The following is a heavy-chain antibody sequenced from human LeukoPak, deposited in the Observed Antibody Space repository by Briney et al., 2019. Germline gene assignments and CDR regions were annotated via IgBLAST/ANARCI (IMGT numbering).Heavy chain of an antibody. CDR1: GGSISSGSYY. J-gene: IGHJ4*02. V-gene: IGHV4-30-2*03. CDR3: ARHSMVTSMTIFDY. D-gene: IGHD5-18*01. CDR2: IYYSGST. Sequence: SQTLSLTCTVSGGSISSGSYYWSWIRQPAGKGLEWIGSIYYSGSTYYNPSLKSRVTISVDTSKNQFSLKLNSVTAADTAVFYCARHSMVTSMTIFDYWGQGTLVTVSS.